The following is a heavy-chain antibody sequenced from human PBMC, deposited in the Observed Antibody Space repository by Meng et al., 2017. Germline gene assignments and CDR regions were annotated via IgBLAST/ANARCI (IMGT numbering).Heavy chain of an antibody. Sequence: GSLRLSCTVSGGSVSSGSYYWSWIRQPPGKGLEWIGYIYYSGSTNYNPSLKSRVTISVDTSKNQFSLKLSSVTAADTAVYYCARGLQGNYDSSGYYSDAFDIWSQGTMVTVSS. D-gene: IGHD3-22*01. J-gene: IGHJ3*02. CDR3: ARGLQGNYDSSGYYSDAFDI. CDR1: GGSVSSGSYY. V-gene: IGHV4-61*01. CDR2: IYYSGST.